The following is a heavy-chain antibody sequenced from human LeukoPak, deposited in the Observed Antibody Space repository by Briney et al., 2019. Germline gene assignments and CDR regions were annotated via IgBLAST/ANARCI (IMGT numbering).Heavy chain of an antibody. CDR1: GFTFSSYS. D-gene: IGHD3-22*01. V-gene: IGHV3-21*01. Sequence: KSGGSLRLSCAASGFTFSSYSMNWVRQAPGKGLEWVSSISSSSYIYYADSVKGRFTISRDNAKNSLYLQMNSLRAEDTAVYYCARENGVYSDGDYYYYYYMDVWGKGTTVTVSS. CDR3: ARENGVYSDGDYYYYYYMDV. CDR2: ISSSSYI. J-gene: IGHJ6*03.